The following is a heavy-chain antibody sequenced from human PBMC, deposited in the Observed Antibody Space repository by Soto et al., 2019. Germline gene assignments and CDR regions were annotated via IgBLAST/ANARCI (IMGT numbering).Heavy chain of an antibody. CDR1: GYTFTSYD. Sequence: ASVKVSCKASGYTFTSYDINWLRQATGQGLEWMGWMNPNSGNTGYAQKFQGRVTMTRNTSISTACMELSSLRSEDTAVYYCARGITPRDYVTKDWGQGTLVTVSS. V-gene: IGHV1-8*01. CDR2: MNPNSGNT. J-gene: IGHJ4*02. D-gene: IGHD4-17*01. CDR3: ARGITPRDYVTKD.